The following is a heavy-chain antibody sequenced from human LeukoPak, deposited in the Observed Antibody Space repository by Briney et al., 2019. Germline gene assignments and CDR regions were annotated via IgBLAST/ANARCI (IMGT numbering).Heavy chain of an antibody. D-gene: IGHD4-11*01. CDR1: GYTFTGYY. J-gene: IGHJ6*02. CDR3: AGDQTDNSNYGPHRYGMDV. CDR2: INPNSGGT. V-gene: IGHV1-2*06. Sequence: ASVKVSCKASGYTFTGYYMHWVRQAPGQGLEWMGRINPNSGGTNYAQKFQGRVTMTRDTSISTAYMELSRLRSDDTAVYYCAGDQTDNSNYGPHRYGMDVWGQGTTVTVSS.